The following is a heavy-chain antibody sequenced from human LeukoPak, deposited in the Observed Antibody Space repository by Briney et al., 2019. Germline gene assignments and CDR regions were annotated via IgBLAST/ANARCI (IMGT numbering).Heavy chain of an antibody. CDR3: ARGREYQLLSGAFDI. V-gene: IGHV1-2*02. J-gene: IGHJ3*02. D-gene: IGHD2-2*01. CDR1: GYTLTELS. CDR2: INPNSGGT. Sequence: GASVKVSCKVSGYTLTELSMHRVRQAPGQGLEWMGWINPNSGGTNYAQKFQGRVTMTRDTSISTAYMELSRLRSDDTAVYYCARGREYQLLSGAFDIWGQGTMVTVSS.